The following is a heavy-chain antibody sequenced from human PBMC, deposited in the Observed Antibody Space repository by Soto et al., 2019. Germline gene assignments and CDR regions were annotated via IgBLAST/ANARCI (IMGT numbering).Heavy chain of an antibody. V-gene: IGHV4-34*01. CDR2: INHSGST. J-gene: IGHJ4*02. Sequence: QVQLQQWGAGLLKPSETLSLTRAVYGGSFSGYYWSWIRQPPGKGLEWIGEINHSGSTNYNPSLKSRVTISVDTSKNQFSLKLSSVTAADTAVYYCARGPLPILWGQGTLVTVSS. CDR3: ARGPLPIL. CDR1: GGSFSGYY.